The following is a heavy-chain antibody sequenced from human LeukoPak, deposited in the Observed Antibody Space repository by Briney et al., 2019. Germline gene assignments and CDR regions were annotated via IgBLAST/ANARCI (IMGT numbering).Heavy chain of an antibody. CDR2: IRAYNGNT. CDR3: ARGTAMGTFDY. J-gene: IGHJ4*02. CDR1: GYTFTSYG. D-gene: IGHD5-18*01. V-gene: IGHV1-18*01. Sequence: ASVKVSCKASGYTFTSYGISWVRQAPGQGLEWMGWIRAYNGNTKYAQKLQGRVTMTTDTSTSTAYMVLRSLRSDDTAGYYRARGTAMGTFDYWGQGTLVTVSS.